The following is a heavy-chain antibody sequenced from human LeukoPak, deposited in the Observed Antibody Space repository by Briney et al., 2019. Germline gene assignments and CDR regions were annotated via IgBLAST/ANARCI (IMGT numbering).Heavy chain of an antibody. V-gene: IGHV3-7*02. J-gene: IGHJ6*03. D-gene: IGHD2-15*01. Sequence: QPGPTLMNSWGITGYSVGTYWITKGRSPSGKRLEGVGGGKECGSEKVYVDSVKGRFTISRDSAKNSLYLQMNSLRVEDTAVYYCERNMGCGDTCYYSQFYMDVWGRGTTATVSS. CDR2: GKECGSEK. CDR3: ERNMGCGDTCYYSQFYMDV. CDR1: GYSVGTYW.